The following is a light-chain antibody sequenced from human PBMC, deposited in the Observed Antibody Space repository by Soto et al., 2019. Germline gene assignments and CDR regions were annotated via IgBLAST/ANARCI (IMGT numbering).Light chain of an antibody. Sequence: QSALTQPPSVSGAPGQRVTISCTGSSSNIGAGYDVHWYQQLPGTAPKLLIYGNSNRPSGVPDRFSGSKSGTSASLAITGLLAEDEADYYCQSYDSSLSGVVFGGGTKLTVL. CDR1: SSNIGAGYD. J-gene: IGLJ2*01. CDR3: QSYDSSLSGVV. CDR2: GNS. V-gene: IGLV1-40*01.